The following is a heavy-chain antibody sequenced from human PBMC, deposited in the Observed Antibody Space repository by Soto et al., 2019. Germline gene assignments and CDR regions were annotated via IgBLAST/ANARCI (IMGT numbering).Heavy chain of an antibody. CDR2: ISAYNGNT. D-gene: IGHD3-3*01. J-gene: IGHJ4*02. CDR3: AISWSGYSAPFHY. CDR1: GYTFTSYG. V-gene: IGHV1-18*01. Sequence: GASVKVSCKASGYTFTSYGISWVRQAPGQVLEWMGWISAYNGNTNYAQKLPVRVTITTDTSTTTAYIELRSLRSDDTAVYYCAISWSGYSAPFHYRGQGPLVNLSS.